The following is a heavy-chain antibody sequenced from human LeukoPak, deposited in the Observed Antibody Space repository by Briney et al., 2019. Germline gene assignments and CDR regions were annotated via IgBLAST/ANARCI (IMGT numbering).Heavy chain of an antibody. CDR2: IYYSGST. CDR3: ARGYCSGGSCISP. D-gene: IGHD2-15*01. J-gene: IGHJ4*02. Sequence: SETLSLTCTVSGDSISSYYWSWIRQPPGKGLEWIGYIYYSGSTNYNPSLKSRVTISVDTSKNQFSLKLSSVTAADTAVYYCARGYCSGGSCISPWGQGTLVTVSS. V-gene: IGHV4-59*01. CDR1: GDSISSYY.